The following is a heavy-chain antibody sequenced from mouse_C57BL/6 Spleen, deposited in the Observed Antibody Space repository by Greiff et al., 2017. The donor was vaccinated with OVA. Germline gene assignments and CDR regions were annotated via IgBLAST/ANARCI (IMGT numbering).Heavy chain of an antibody. D-gene: IGHD1-1*01. Sequence: EVQLQESGPGLVKPSQSLSLTCSVTGYSITSGYYWNWIRQFPGNKLEWMGYISYDGSNNYNPSLKNRISITRDTSKNQFFLKLNSVTTEDTATYYCAREDYGSREGYYAMDYWGQGTSVTVSS. J-gene: IGHJ4*01. CDR3: AREDYGSREGYYAMDY. CDR1: GYSITSGYY. CDR2: ISYDGSN. V-gene: IGHV3-6*01.